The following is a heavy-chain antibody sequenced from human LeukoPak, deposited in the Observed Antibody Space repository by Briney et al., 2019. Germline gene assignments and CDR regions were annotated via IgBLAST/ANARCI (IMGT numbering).Heavy chain of an antibody. CDR2: ISSSSSYI. CDR1: GFTFSSYS. J-gene: IGHJ6*03. CDR3: ARGPSVVVAATGFYYYYYMDV. D-gene: IGHD2-15*01. Sequence: GGSLRLSCAASGFTFSSYSMNWVRQAPGKGLEWVSSISSSSSYIYYADSVKGRFTISRDNAKNSLYLQMNSLRAEDTAVYYCARGPSVVVAATGFYYYYYMDVWGKGPTVTVSS. V-gene: IGHV3-21*01.